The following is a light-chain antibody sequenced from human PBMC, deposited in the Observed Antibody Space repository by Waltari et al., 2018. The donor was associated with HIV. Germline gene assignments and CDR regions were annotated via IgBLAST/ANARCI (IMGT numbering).Light chain of an antibody. CDR2: QDS. CDR3: CSYAGRSTLEV. J-gene: IGLJ2*01. V-gene: IGLV3-1*01. Sequence: SYELTQSPSVSVSPGQTASITCSGDKLGDKYACWYQQKPGQSPVLVIYQDSKRPSEVSIRFSGSKSGNTASLTISGLQAEDEADYYCCSYAGRSTLEVFGGGTKVTVL. CDR1: KLGDKY.